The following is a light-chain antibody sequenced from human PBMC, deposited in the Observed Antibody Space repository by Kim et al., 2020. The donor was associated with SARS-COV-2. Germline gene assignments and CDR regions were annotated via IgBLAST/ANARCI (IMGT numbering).Light chain of an antibody. CDR3: KQYETYWT. CDR1: QSVDGW. V-gene: IGKV1-5*03. J-gene: IGKJ1*01. CDR2: QAS. Sequence: DIQMTQSPSTLSAFVGDRVTITCRASQSVDGWLAWYQQKPGKAPRLLIYQASKLASGVPSRFSGSGSGTDFTLTVNNLQPDDSAVYFCKQYETYWTFGPGTRVEI.